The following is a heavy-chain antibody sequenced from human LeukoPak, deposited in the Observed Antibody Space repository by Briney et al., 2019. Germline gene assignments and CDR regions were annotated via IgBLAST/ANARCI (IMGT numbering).Heavy chain of an antibody. CDR3: ARDSPERRKPRYYDSSPGAARAFDI. V-gene: IGHV3-30*03. Sequence: GGSLRLSCATSGFTFSSYGMHWVRQAPGKGLEWVAVISYDGSNKYYADSVKGRFTISRDNSKNTLYLQMNSLRSEDTAVYYCARDSPERRKPRYYDSSPGAARAFDIWGQGTMVTVSS. J-gene: IGHJ3*02. CDR2: ISYDGSNK. D-gene: IGHD3-22*01. CDR1: GFTFSSYG.